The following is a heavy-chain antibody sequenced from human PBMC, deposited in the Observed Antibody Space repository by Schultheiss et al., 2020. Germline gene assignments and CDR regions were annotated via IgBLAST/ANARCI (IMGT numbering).Heavy chain of an antibody. CDR2: IRSKAYGGTT. CDR1: GFTFGDYA. J-gene: IGHJ4*02. CDR3: TLRFLEWLTQGYFDY. Sequence: GESLKISCTASGFTFGDYAMSWFRQAPGKGLEWVGFIRSKAYGGTTEYAASVKGRFTISRDDSKSIAYLQMNSLKTEDTAVYYCTLRFLEWLTQGYFDYWGQGTLVNVSS. V-gene: IGHV3-49*03. D-gene: IGHD3-3*01.